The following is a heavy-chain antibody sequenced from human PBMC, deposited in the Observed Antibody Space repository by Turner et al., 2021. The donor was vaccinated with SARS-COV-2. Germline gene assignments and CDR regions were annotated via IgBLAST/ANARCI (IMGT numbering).Heavy chain of an antibody. V-gene: IGHV3-30*18. Sequence: QVQLVESGGGVAQPGWCLRLSCTAYAFTFSRYGMHWVRQAPGKGLEWVAVISYDVSNKYYADSVKSRFTIARDNSKNTLSLQMNSLRAEDTAVYYCAKDNGYCSVTSCFGPGNYFDYWGQGTLVTVSS. CDR1: AFTFSRYG. CDR3: AKDNGYCSVTSCFGPGNYFDY. J-gene: IGHJ4*02. D-gene: IGHD2-2*03. CDR2: ISYDVSNK.